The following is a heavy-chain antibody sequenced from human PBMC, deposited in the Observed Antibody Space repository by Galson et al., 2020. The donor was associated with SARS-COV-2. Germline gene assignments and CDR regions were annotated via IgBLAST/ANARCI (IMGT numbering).Heavy chain of an antibody. CDR1: GYSISSGYY. J-gene: IGHJ4*02. CDR2: INHSGNT. Sequence: SETLSLTCTVSGYSISSGYYWGWIRQPPGKGLEWIGDINHSGNTHQNPSLKSRVTTSVDTSNNQFSLKLTSVTAADTAVYYCARVRGYCVGGSCSTSFFDYWGQGTLVTVSS. V-gene: IGHV4-38-2*02. CDR3: ARVRGYCVGGSCSTSFFDY. D-gene: IGHD2-15*01.